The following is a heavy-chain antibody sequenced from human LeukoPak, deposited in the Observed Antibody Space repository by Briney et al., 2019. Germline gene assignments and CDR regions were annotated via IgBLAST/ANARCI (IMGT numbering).Heavy chain of an antibody. CDR3: AKCILTGYYKGYMDV. D-gene: IGHD3-9*01. CDR2: ISSGSSYI. Sequence: GGSLRLSCAASGFTFSRYSMNWVRQAPGKGLEWVSSISSGSSYIYYADSVKGRFTISRDNSKNTLYLQMNSLRAEDTAVYYCAKCILTGYYKGYMDVWGKGTTVTISS. CDR1: GFTFSRYS. J-gene: IGHJ6*03. V-gene: IGHV3-21*04.